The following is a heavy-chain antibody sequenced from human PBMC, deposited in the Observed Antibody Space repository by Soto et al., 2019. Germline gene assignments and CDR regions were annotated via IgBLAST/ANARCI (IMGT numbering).Heavy chain of an antibody. V-gene: IGHV4-59*01. Sequence: PSETLSLTCTVYGGSISSNYWSWIRQPPGKGLEWIGYIYYSGSTNYNPYLKSRVTISVDTSKNQFSLKLSSVTAADTAVYYCARAPHSKDAFDIWGQGTMLTVSS. J-gene: IGHJ3*02. CDR2: IYYSGST. CDR1: GGSISSNY. D-gene: IGHD3-22*01. CDR3: ARAPHSKDAFDI.